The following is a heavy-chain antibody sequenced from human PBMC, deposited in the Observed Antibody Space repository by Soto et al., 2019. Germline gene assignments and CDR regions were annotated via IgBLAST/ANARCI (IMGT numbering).Heavy chain of an antibody. J-gene: IGHJ4*02. D-gene: IGHD6-19*01. Sequence: PGGSLRLSCATSGFTFSDYAMSWVRQAPGKGLGWVSGISKSAKNTYYADSVKGRFTISRDNAKNTLYLQMSSLRAEDTAVYYCARGVYSSGRYFDYWGQGTLVTVSS. CDR1: GFTFSDYA. CDR3: ARGVYSSGRYFDY. V-gene: IGHV3-23*01. CDR2: ISKSAKNT.